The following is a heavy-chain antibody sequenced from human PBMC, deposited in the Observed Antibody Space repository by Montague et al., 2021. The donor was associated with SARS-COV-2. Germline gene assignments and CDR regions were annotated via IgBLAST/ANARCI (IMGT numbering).Heavy chain of an antibody. D-gene: IGHD3-10*01. CDR1: GGSISSYY. CDR2: IYTSGST. J-gene: IGHJ6*02. V-gene: IGHV4-4*07. CDR3: AREAWFGDKTSASEYYGMDV. Sequence: SETLSLTCTVSGGSISSYYWSWIRQPAGKGLEWIGGIYTSGSTNYNPSXXSRVTMSVDTSKNQFSLKLSSVTAADTAVYYCAREAWFGDKTSASEYYGMDVWGQGTTVTVSS.